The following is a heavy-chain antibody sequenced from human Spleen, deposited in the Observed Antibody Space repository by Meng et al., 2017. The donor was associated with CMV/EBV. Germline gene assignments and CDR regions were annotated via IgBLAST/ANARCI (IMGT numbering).Heavy chain of an antibody. CDR1: GSSINSGYF. CDR3: ARASMVEGIDY. Sequence: SETLALTCSVSGSSINSGYFWGWVRQPPEKGLEWFANSHHSGDTYYNPSLKSRVTISVDTSNNRFSLKLFSVTAADTAVYYSARASMVEGIDYWSQGALVTVSS. CDR2: SHHSGDT. D-gene: IGHD2-15*01. V-gene: IGHV4-38-2*02. J-gene: IGHJ4*02.